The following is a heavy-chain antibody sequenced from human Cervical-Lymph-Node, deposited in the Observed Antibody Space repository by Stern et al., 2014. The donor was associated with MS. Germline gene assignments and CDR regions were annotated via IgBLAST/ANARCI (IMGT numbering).Heavy chain of an antibody. CDR3: TRALRIADRPSPGGHWFDP. J-gene: IGHJ5*02. Sequence: VQLVQSGAEVEKPGASVKVSCKASGYIFTDYYLHWVRQAPGQGLEWMGRINPNSGGTSYAQSFQGRVHLTTDTSITTAYMDLSRLTSDDTAVYCCTRALRIADRPSPGGHWFDPWGQGALVIVSS. CDR2: INPNSGGT. CDR1: GYIFTDYY. D-gene: IGHD6-6*01. V-gene: IGHV1-2*02.